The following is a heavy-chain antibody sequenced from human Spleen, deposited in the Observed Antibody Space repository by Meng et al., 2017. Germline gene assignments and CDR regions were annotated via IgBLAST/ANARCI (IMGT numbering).Heavy chain of an antibody. J-gene: IGHJ4*02. CDR2: ISYDGSNK. V-gene: IGHV3-30*04. CDR3: ARSGIAVAGTDY. CDR1: GFTFSSYA. D-gene: IGHD6-19*01. Sequence: GESLKISCAASGFTFSSYAMHWVRQAPGKGLEWVAVISYDGSNKYYADSVKGRFTISRDNAKNSLYLQMNSLRAEDTAVYYCARSGIAVAGTDYWGQGTLVTVSS.